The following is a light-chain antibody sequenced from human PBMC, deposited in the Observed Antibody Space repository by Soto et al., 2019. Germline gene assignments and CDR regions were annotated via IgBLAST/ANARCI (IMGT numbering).Light chain of an antibody. J-gene: IGKJ5*01. CDR1: HSVSSD. CDR3: QQYGSSPIT. CDR2: GAS. Sequence: EIVMTQSPATLSVSPGERATLSCRASHSVSSDLAWYQQKPGQAPRLLIYGASTRATGIPARFSGSGSGTDFTLTISRLEPEDFAVYYCQQYGSSPITFGQGTRLEIK. V-gene: IGKV3-15*01.